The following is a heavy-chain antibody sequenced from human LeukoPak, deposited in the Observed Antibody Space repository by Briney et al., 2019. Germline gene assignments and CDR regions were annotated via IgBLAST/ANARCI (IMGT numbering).Heavy chain of an antibody. CDR2: ISSSSSYI. D-gene: IGHD2-15*01. CDR1: GFTFSSYA. V-gene: IGHV3-21*01. Sequence: PGGSLRLSCAASGFTFSSYAMHWVRQAPGKGLEWVSSISSSSSYIYYADSVKGRFTISRDNAKNSLYLQMNSLRAEDTAVYYCARAGLLNYFDYWGQGTLVTVSS. J-gene: IGHJ4*02. CDR3: ARAGLLNYFDY.